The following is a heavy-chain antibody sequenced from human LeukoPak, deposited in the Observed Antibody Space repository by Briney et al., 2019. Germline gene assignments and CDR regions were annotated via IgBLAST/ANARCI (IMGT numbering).Heavy chain of an antibody. J-gene: IGHJ4*02. V-gene: IGHV4-34*01. CDR1: GGSFSGYY. Sequence: SETLSLTCAVYGGSFSGYYWSWIRQPPGKGLEWIGEINHSGSTNYNPSLKSRVTISVDTSKNRFSLKLSSVTAADTAVYYCARGYSYGYVWGQGILVTVSS. D-gene: IGHD5-18*01. CDR2: INHSGST. CDR3: ARGYSYGYV.